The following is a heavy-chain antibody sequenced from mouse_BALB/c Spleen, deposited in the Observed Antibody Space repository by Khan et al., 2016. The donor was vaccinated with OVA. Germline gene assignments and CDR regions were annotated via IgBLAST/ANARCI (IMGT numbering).Heavy chain of an antibody. V-gene: IGHV1S81*02. CDR1: GYTFTSYW. D-gene: IGHD1-1*01. CDR2: TNPTNGRT. Sequence: QVQLQQSGAELVKAGASVKMSCKASGYTFTSYWMHWVKQRLGQGLEWFAETNPTNGRTYYNEKFKSKATMTVDKSSSTAYMLLSGLTFEDSAVFYIARIRKRVATYFVYWGQGTTLTVSS. CDR3: ARIRKRVATYFVY. J-gene: IGHJ2*01.